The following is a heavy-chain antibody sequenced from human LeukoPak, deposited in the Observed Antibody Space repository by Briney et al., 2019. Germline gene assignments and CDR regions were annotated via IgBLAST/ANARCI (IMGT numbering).Heavy chain of an antibody. CDR3: ARIKLNYDILTGYLDY. Sequence: SXXVLVKPPETLTLTCTVSGFSLSNARKGVSWIRQPPGKALEWLSHIFSNEEKSYSTSIKSRSNITKETTKRQEDLTMTNMDPVDTATYYCARIKLNYDILTGYLDYWGQGTLVTVSS. CDR2: IFSNEEK. V-gene: IGHV2-26*01. D-gene: IGHD3-9*01. J-gene: IGHJ4*02. CDR1: GFSLSNARKG.